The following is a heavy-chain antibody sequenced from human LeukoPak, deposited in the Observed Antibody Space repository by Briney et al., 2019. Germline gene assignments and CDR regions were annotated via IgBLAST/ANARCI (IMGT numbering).Heavy chain of an antibody. Sequence: GGSLRLSCAASGFTFSSSWMNWVRQAPGKGLEWVANINQDGSEKYYVDSVKGRFTISRDNAKNALYLQMNSLRAEDTAVYYCARGEFAWIQGSYGMNVWGQGTTVTVSS. J-gene: IGHJ6*02. D-gene: IGHD5-18*01. CDR3: ARGEFAWIQGSYGMNV. CDR1: GFTFSSSW. V-gene: IGHV3-7*01. CDR2: INQDGSEK.